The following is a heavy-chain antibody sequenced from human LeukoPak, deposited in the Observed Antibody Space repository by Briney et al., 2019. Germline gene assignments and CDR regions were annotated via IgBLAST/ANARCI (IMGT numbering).Heavy chain of an antibody. CDR1: GFTFSSYG. CDR2: ISYDGSNK. V-gene: IGHV3-30*18. CDR3: AKGEPYDILTGYYPFDY. D-gene: IGHD3-9*01. J-gene: IGHJ4*02. Sequence: GRSLRLSCAASGFTFSSYGMHWVRQAPGKGLEWVAVISYDGSNKYYADSVKGRFTISRDNSKNTLYLQMNSLRAEDTAVYYCAKGEPYDILTGYYPFDYWGQGTLVTVSS.